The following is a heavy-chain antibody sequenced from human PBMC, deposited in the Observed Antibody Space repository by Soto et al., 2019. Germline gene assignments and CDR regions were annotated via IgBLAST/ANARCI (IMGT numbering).Heavy chain of an antibody. D-gene: IGHD2-15*01. CDR1: GFTFGSYA. V-gene: IGHV3-23*01. CDR3: AKVHTIGCWACGMDV. CDR2: ITGGGGGT. Sequence: GGSLRLSCATSGFTFGSYAMSWVRQAPEKGLEWVSTITGGGGGTYYADSVKGRFTISRDNSKNTLYLQMNSLRAEDTAAYYCAKVHTIGCWACGMDVWGQGATVTVSS. J-gene: IGHJ6*02.